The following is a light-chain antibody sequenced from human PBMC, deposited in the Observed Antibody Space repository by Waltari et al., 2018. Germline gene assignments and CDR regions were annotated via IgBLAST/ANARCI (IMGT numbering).Light chain of an antibody. V-gene: IGKV3-20*01. CDR3: QQYDVSPLT. Sequence: EIVLTQSPGTLSLSPGEGATISCRTSQTIRTTYLAWYQQNPGQAPTLLIYGAFTRATGIPDRFTGSGSGTDFSLTISSLEPEDFATYYCQQYDVSPLTFGGGTKVEIK. J-gene: IGKJ4*01. CDR2: GAF. CDR1: QTIRTTY.